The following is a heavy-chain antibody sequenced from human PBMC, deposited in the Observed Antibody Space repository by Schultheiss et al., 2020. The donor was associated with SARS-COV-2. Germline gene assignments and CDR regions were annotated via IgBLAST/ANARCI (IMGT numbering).Heavy chain of an antibody. Sequence: GGSLRLSCAASGFTFTTYGMHWVRQAPGKGLEWVAFVRYNGTDKYYADFVKGRFTISRDNSKNTLYLQMDSLRAEDTAVYYCAKGYASTVWGQGALVTGS. CDR2: VRYNGTDK. J-gene: IGHJ4*02. V-gene: IGHV3-30*02. CDR1: GFTFTTYG. D-gene: IGHD2-15*01. CDR3: AKGYASTV.